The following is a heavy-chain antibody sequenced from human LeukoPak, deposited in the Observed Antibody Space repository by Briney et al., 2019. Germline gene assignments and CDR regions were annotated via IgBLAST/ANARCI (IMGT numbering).Heavy chain of an antibody. CDR2: IYYSGRT. CDR3: AKSNGYGLVDI. V-gene: IGHV4-59*12. CDR1: GGSISTYY. J-gene: IGHJ3*02. Sequence: PSETLSLTCTVSGGSISTYYWNWIRQPPGKGLEWIGYIYYSGRTNYNPSLKSRVTMSVDTSKNQFSLKLSSVTAADTAVYYCAKSNGYGLVDIWGQGTMVTVPS. D-gene: IGHD3-10*01.